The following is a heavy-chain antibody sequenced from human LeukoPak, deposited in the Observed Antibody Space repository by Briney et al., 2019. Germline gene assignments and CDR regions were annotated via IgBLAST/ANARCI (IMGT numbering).Heavy chain of an antibody. CDR2: INHSGST. Sequence: QTSETLSLTCAVNGGSFSGYYWSWIRQPPGKGLEWIGEINHSGSTNYNPSLKSRVTISVDTSKNQFSLKLSSVTAADTAVYYCARVPLIVVVPAAIPDYFDYWGQGTLVTVSS. CDR1: GGSFSGYY. CDR3: ARVPLIVVVPAAIPDYFDY. D-gene: IGHD2-2*02. J-gene: IGHJ4*02. V-gene: IGHV4-34*01.